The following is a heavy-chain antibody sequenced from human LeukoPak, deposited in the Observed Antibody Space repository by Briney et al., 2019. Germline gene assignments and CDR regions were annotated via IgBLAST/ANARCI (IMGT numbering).Heavy chain of an antibody. V-gene: IGHV4-4*02. CDR3: ACSGYNRQLEKYYFDY. CDR2: IYHSGST. D-gene: IGHD3-22*01. Sequence: SGTLSLTCAVSGGSISSSNWWSWVRQPPGKGLEWIGEIYHSGSTNYNPSLKSRVTISVDRSKNQFSLKLSSVTAADTAVYYCACSGYNRQLEKYYFDYWGQGTLVTVSS. CDR1: GGSISSSNW. J-gene: IGHJ4*02.